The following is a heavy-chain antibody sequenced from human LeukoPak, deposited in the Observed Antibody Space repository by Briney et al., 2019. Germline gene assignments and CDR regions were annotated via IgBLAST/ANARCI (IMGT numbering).Heavy chain of an antibody. CDR3: ARAVTPVPARHYYYYYMDV. D-gene: IGHD2-2*01. Sequence: GASVNVSCKASGYTFTSYDINWVRQATGQGLEWMGWMNPNSGNTGYAQKFQGRVTMTRNTSISTAYMELSSLRSEDTAVYYCARAVTPVPARHYYYYYMDVWGKGTTVTVSS. V-gene: IGHV1-8*01. J-gene: IGHJ6*03. CDR1: GYTFTSYD. CDR2: MNPNSGNT.